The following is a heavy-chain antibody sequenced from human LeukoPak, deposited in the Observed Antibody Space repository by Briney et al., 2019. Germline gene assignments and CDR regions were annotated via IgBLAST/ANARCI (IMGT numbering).Heavy chain of an antibody. Sequence: SQTLSLTYTVSGGSISSGDYYWSWIRQPPGKGLEWIGYIYYSGSTYYNPSLKSRVTISVDTSKNQFSLKLSSVTAADTAVYYCASLPPYDYVWGSYRLPFASYMDVWGKGTTVTVSS. D-gene: IGHD3-16*02. V-gene: IGHV4-30-4*08. CDR1: GGSISSGDYY. CDR2: IYYSGST. CDR3: ASLPPYDYVWGSYRLPFASYMDV. J-gene: IGHJ6*03.